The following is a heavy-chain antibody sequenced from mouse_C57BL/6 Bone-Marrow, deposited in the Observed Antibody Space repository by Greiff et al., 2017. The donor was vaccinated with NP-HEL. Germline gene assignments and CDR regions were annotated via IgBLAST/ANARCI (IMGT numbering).Heavy chain of an antibody. CDR2: INPNNGGT. CDR1: GYTFTDYN. CDR3: ARWGSSSYWYFDV. Sequence: VQLKESGPELVKPGASVKIPCKASGYTFTDYNMDWVKQSHGKSLEWIGDINPNNGGTIYNQKFKGKATLTVDKSSSTAYMELRSLTSEDTAVYYCARWGSSSYWYFDVWGTGTTVTVSS. J-gene: IGHJ1*03. D-gene: IGHD1-1*01. V-gene: IGHV1-18*01.